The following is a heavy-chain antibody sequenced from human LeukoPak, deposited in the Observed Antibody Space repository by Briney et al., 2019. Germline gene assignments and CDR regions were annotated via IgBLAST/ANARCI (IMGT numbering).Heavy chain of an antibody. J-gene: IGHJ6*02. D-gene: IGHD2-21*02. CDR1: GFTFSSYS. V-gene: IGHV3-21*01. CDR2: NSSSSSYI. CDR3: AREAYCGGDCELSEQNYYYYGMDV. Sequence: GGSLRLSCAASGFTFSSYSMKWVRQAPGKGLQMVSSNSSSSSYIYYADSVKCRFTISRDNAKSSLYLQMNSLRAEETAVHYCAREAYCGGDCELSEQNYYYYGMDVWGQGTTVTVSS.